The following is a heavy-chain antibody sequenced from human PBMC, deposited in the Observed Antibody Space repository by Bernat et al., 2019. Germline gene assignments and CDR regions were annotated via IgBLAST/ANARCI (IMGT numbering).Heavy chain of an antibody. CDR3: ARIRITMVRGVISGDYFDY. V-gene: IGHV1-18*01. J-gene: IGHJ4*02. CDR1: GYTFTSYG. CDR2: ISAYYGNT. Sequence: QVQLVQSGAEVKKPGASVKVSCKASGYTFTSYGISWVRQAPGQGLEWMGWISAYYGNTNYAQKLQGRVTMTTDTSTSTAYMELRSLRSDDTAVYYCARIRITMVRGVISGDYFDYWGQGTLVTVSS. D-gene: IGHD3-10*01.